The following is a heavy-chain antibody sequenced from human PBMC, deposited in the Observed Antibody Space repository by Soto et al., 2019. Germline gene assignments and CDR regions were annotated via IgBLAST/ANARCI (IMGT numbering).Heavy chain of an antibody. CDR3: TSKFGQLLADAFDI. V-gene: IGHV3-23*01. CDR2: IYGNGGGT. J-gene: IGHJ3*02. CDR1: GFTFGTYS. D-gene: IGHD3-10*01. Sequence: PGGSLRLSCAASGFTFGTYSMNWVRQAPGKGLEWVSGIYGNGGGTFYADSVKGRFTISRDNSRNTLYLQMNSLRAEDTAVYYCTSKFGQLLADAFDIWGQGTMVTVSS.